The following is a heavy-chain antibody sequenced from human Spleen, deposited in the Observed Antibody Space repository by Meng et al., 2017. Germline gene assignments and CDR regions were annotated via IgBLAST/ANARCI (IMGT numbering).Heavy chain of an antibody. CDR1: GDSVSSNSAA. CDR2: TYYRSKWYN. CDR3: ARAPQYFDWSYYFDY. Sequence: QTRSLTRAISGDSVSSNSAAWNWIRQSPSRGLEWLGRTYYRSKWYNDYAVSVKSRITINPDTSKNQFSLQLNSVTPEDTAVYYCARAPQYFDWSYYFDYWGQGTLVTVSS. D-gene: IGHD3-9*01. V-gene: IGHV6-1*01. J-gene: IGHJ4*02.